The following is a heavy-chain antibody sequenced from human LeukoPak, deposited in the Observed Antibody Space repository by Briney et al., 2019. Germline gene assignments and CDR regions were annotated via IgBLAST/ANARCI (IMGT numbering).Heavy chain of an antibody. CDR2: IYTSGST. V-gene: IGHV4-61*02. CDR1: GGSISSGSYY. J-gene: IGHJ6*03. CDR3: ARGISGWQWPQLFYYYYYMDV. D-gene: IGHD6-19*01. Sequence: SETLSLTCTVSGGSISSGSYYWSWIRQPAGKGLEWIGRIYTSGSTNYNPSLKSRVTISVDTSKNQFSLKLSSVTAADTAVYYCARGISGWQWPQLFYYYYYMDVWGKGTTVTVSS.